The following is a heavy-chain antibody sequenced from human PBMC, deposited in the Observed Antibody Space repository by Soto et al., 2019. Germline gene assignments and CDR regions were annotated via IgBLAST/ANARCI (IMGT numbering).Heavy chain of an antibody. Sequence: EVQLVESGGGLVQPGGSLRLSCAASGFTFSSYEMNWVRQAPGKGLEWVSYISSSGSTIYYADSVKGRFTISRDNAKNSVYLHMNSLRAEDTAVYYCARVDYYDSSGYYHIFSAFDIWGQGTMVTVSS. V-gene: IGHV3-48*03. CDR3: ARVDYYDSSGYYHIFSAFDI. D-gene: IGHD3-22*01. CDR2: ISSSGSTI. J-gene: IGHJ3*02. CDR1: GFTFSSYE.